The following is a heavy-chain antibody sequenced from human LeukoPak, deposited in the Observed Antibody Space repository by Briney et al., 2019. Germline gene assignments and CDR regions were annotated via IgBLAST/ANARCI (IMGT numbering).Heavy chain of an antibody. CDR2: INGHYGDT. CDR1: GYTFASYD. Sequence: ASVKVSCKASGYTFASYDISWVRQAPGQGLEWMGWINGHYGDTNYARKVQGRVTMTTDTSTSTAYMELRSLRSDDTAVYYCARQKVEDHLWFGELLFDYWGQGTLVTVSS. CDR3: ARQKVEDHLWFGELLFDY. D-gene: IGHD3-10*01. J-gene: IGHJ4*02. V-gene: IGHV1-18*01.